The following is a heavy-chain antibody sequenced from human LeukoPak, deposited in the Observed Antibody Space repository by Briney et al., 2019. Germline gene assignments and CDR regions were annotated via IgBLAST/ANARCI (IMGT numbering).Heavy chain of an antibody. J-gene: IGHJ4*02. Sequence: ASVKVSCKASGYTFTGYYMHWVRQAPGQGLEWMGIINPSGGSTSYAQKFQGRVTMTRDMSTSTVYMELSSLRSEDTAVYYCARALVGATTGWDYWGQGTLVTVSS. V-gene: IGHV1-46*01. CDR1: GYTFTGYY. CDR2: INPSGGST. D-gene: IGHD1-26*01. CDR3: ARALVGATTGWDY.